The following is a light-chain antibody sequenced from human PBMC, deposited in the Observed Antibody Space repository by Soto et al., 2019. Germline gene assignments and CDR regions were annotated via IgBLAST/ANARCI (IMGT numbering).Light chain of an antibody. J-gene: IGLJ2*01. CDR1: SSDVGAYNY. CDR3: TSWTTSTTMK. V-gene: IGLV2-14*01. CDR2: DVN. Sequence: ALTQPASVSGSPGQSITLSCTGTSSDVGAYNYVSWYQQHPGKAPKLMIYDVNIRPSGVSNRFSGSKSGNTASLTISGLQAEDEADYYCTSWTTSTTMKFGGGTKVTVL.